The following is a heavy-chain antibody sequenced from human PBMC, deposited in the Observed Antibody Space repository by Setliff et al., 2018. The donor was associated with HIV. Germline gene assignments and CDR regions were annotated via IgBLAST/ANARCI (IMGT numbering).Heavy chain of an antibody. CDR3: ARVQVSGTYPIDY. D-gene: IGHD3-10*01. CDR1: SYSISSGYY. Sequence: SETLSLTCAVSSYSISSGYYWGWIRQPPGKGLEWIGNIYYDGSAYYNPSLKSRVTILIDTSTNQFSLKLSSVTAADTAVYYCARVQVSGTYPIDYWGQGTLVTVSS. CDR2: IYYDGSA. V-gene: IGHV4-38-2*01. J-gene: IGHJ4*02.